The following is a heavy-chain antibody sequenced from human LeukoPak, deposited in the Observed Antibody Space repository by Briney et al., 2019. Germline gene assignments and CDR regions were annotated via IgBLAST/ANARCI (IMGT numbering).Heavy chain of an antibody. D-gene: IGHD3-9*01. CDR2: IGTGVNAI. V-gene: IGHV3-48*03. CDR1: GFTFSAFE. Sequence: PGGSLRLSCAASGFTFSAFEVNWVRQAPGKGLEWVSSIGTGVNAIYYSDSVKGRFTISRDNAKSSLYLQMNSLRAEDTAVYYCARRGYDILPGYYNRAAFDYWGQGTLVTVSS. CDR3: ARRGYDILPGYYNRAAFDY. J-gene: IGHJ4*02.